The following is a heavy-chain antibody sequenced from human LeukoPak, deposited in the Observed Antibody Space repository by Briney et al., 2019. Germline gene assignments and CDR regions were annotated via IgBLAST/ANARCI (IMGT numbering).Heavy chain of an antibody. V-gene: IGHV1-8*03. Sequence: ASMKVSCKASGYTFTNFDINWVRQATGQGLEWMGWMNPSTGNAGYAQKFQDRVTITWDASISTAYMDLSSLRSEDTAVYYCARVGYSNSYDYWGQGTLVTVSS. D-gene: IGHD4-11*01. CDR2: MNPSTGNA. CDR1: GYTFTNFD. CDR3: ARVGYSNSYDY. J-gene: IGHJ4*02.